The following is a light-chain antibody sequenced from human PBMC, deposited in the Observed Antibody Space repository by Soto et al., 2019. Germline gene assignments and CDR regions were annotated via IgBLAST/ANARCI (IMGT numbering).Light chain of an antibody. V-gene: IGLV2-14*01. Sequence: QSALTQPASVSGSPGQSITISCTGNSSDVGAYNYVSWYQQHPGKAPKLMIYEVTNRPSGVSNRFSGSKSGNTASLTISGLQAEDDADYYCSSFASSSTLVLFGGGTKLTVL. CDR3: SSFASSSTLVL. CDR2: EVT. J-gene: IGLJ2*01. CDR1: SSDVGAYNY.